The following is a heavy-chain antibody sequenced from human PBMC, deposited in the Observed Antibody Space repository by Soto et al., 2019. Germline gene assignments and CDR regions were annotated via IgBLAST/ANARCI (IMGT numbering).Heavy chain of an antibody. CDR3: ARDQTSSWYGPLDY. J-gene: IGHJ4*02. Sequence: QVQLVESGGGVVQPGRSLRLSCAASGFTFSSYGMHWVRQAPGKGLEWVAVIWYDGSNKYYADSVKGRFTISRDNSKTTLYLQMNSLRAEDTAVYYCARDQTSSWYGPLDYWGQGTLVTVSS. V-gene: IGHV3-33*01. D-gene: IGHD6-13*01. CDR1: GFTFSSYG. CDR2: IWYDGSNK.